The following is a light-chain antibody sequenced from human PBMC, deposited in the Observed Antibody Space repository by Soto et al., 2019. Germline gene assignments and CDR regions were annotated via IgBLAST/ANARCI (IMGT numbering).Light chain of an antibody. CDR1: QSVSSSY. CDR2: GAS. Sequence: EIVLTQSPCTLSLSPGERATLSCRASQSVSSSYLAWYQQKPGQAPRLLIYGASSRATGIPDRFSGSGSGTDFTLTISRLEPEDFAVYYCQQYGSSPPVTFGGGTKV. J-gene: IGKJ4*01. V-gene: IGKV3-20*01. CDR3: QQYGSSPPVT.